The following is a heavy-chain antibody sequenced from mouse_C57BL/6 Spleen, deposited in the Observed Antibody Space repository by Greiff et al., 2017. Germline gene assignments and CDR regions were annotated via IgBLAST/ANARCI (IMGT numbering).Heavy chain of an antibody. J-gene: IGHJ3*01. D-gene: IGHD2-4*01. CDR3: ARSLPYDYDWFAY. V-gene: IGHV1-78*01. Sequence: VQLQQSDAELVKPGASVKISCKVSGYTFPDHTIHWMKQRPEQGLEWIGYIYPRDGSTKYNEKFKGKATLTADKSSSTAYMQLNSLTSEDSAVYCCARSLPYDYDWFAYWGQGTLVTVSA. CDR2: IYPRDGST. CDR1: GYTFPDHT.